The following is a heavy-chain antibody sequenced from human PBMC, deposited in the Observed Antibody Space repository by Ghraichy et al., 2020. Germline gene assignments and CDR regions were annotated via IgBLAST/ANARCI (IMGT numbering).Heavy chain of an antibody. CDR3: ARDSDLRDGSGYYYVAFDI. CDR2: INPNSGGT. D-gene: IGHD3-22*01. Sequence: ASVKVSCKASGYTFTGYYMHWVRQAPGQGLEWMGWINPNSGGTNYAQKFQGRVTMTRDTSISTAYMELSRLRSDDTAVYYCARDSDLRDGSGYYYVAFDIWGQGTMVTVSS. V-gene: IGHV1-2*02. CDR1: GYTFTGYY. J-gene: IGHJ3*02.